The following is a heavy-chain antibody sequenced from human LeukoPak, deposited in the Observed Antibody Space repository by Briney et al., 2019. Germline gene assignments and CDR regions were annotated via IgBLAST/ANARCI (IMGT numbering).Heavy chain of an antibody. V-gene: IGHV4-34*01. CDR1: GGSFSGYY. Sequence: SETLSLTCAVYGGSFSGYYWSWIRQPPGKGLEWIGEINHSGSTNYNPSLKSRVTISVDTSKNQFSLKLSSVTAADTAVYYCARHISWSANDYWGQGTLVTVSS. J-gene: IGHJ4*02. D-gene: IGHD3-3*02. CDR2: INHSGST. CDR3: ARHISWSANDY.